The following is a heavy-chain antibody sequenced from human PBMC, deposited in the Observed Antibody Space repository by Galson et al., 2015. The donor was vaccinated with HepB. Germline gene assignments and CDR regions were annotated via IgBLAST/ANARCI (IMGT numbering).Heavy chain of an antibody. J-gene: IGHJ4*02. Sequence: SLRLSCAASGFTFSSYAMHWVRQAPGKGLEWVAVISYDGSNKYYADSVKGRFTISRDNSKNTLYLQMNSLRAEDTAVYYCAGGSVVPAAIPLDYWGQGTLVTVSP. CDR2: ISYDGSNK. D-gene: IGHD2-2*01. V-gene: IGHV3-30-3*01. CDR3: AGGSVVPAAIPLDY. CDR1: GFTFSSYA.